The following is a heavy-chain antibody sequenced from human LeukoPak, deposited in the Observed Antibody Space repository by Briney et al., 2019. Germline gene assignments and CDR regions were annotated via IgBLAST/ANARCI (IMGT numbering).Heavy chain of an antibody. D-gene: IGHD3-16*02. CDR1: GFTFSSYE. Sequence: PGGSLRLSCAASGFTFSSYEMNWVRQAPGKGLEWVSYISSSGSTIYYADSVKGRFTISRDNAKNSLYLQMNSLRAEDTAVYYCARDLGYDYVWGSYRYTGALDYWGQGTLVTVSS. CDR3: ARDLGYDYVWGSYRYTGALDY. J-gene: IGHJ4*02. V-gene: IGHV3-48*03. CDR2: ISSSGSTI.